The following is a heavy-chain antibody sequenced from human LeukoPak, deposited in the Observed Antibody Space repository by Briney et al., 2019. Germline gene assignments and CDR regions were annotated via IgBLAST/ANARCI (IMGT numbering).Heavy chain of an antibody. V-gene: IGHV3-48*04. CDR2: ISSSSTI. CDR1: GFTFSSYS. Sequence: PGGSLRLPCAASGFTFSSYSMNWVRQAPGKGLEWVSYISSSSTIYYADSVKGRFTISRDNAKNSLYLQMNSLRAEDTAVYYCARGRSDYDFWSGYFDYWGQGTLVTVSS. D-gene: IGHD3-3*01. CDR3: ARGRSDYDFWSGYFDY. J-gene: IGHJ4*02.